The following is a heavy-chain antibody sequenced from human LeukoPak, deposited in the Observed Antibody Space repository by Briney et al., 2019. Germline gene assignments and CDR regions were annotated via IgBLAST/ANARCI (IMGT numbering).Heavy chain of an antibody. CDR2: INHSGST. Sequence: SETLSLTXAVYGGSFSGYYWSWIRQPPGKGLEWIGEINHSGSTNYNPSLKSRVTISVDTSKNQFSLKLSSMTAADTAVYYCARGLIDYDFWSGYYNWFDPWGQGTLVTVSS. J-gene: IGHJ5*02. D-gene: IGHD3-3*01. CDR1: GGSFSGYY. CDR3: ARGLIDYDFWSGYYNWFDP. V-gene: IGHV4-34*01.